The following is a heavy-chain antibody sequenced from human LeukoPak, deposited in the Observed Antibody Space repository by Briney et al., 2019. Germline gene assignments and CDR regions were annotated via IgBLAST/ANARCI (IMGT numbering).Heavy chain of an antibody. CDR1: GLTFNDYA. CDR3: ARHDSFIPY. D-gene: IGHD3-16*02. Sequence: GGSLRLSCAASGLTFNDYAMSWVRQASGKGLEWVAGISITGRRTYYTDSVMVRFTISRDDSKKTVSPQMNTLRAEDTAIYSCARHDSFIPYWGQGTLVTVSS. V-gene: IGHV3-23*01. J-gene: IGHJ4*02. CDR2: ISITGRRT.